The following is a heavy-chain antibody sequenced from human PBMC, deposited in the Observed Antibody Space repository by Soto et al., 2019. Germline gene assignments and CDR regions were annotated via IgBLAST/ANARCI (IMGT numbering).Heavy chain of an antibody. Sequence: PGGSLRLSCAASGFPFSSYSRNWVRQAPEKGLEWVSSISSSSSYIYYADSVKGRFTISRDNAKKSLYLQMNSLRAEDTVVYYCARDLNRYSGSYYDAFDIWGQGTMVTVSS. CDR1: GFPFSSYS. CDR2: ISSSSSYI. J-gene: IGHJ3*02. V-gene: IGHV3-21*01. D-gene: IGHD1-26*01. CDR3: ARDLNRYSGSYYDAFDI.